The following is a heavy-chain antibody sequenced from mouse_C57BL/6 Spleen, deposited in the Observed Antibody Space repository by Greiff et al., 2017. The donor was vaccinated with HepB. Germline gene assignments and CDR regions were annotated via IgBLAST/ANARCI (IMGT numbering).Heavy chain of an antibody. D-gene: IGHD4-1*01. V-gene: IGHV1-50*01. CDR2: IDPSDSYT. CDR1: GYTFTSYW. J-gene: IGHJ4*01. Sequence: VQLQQPGAELVKPGASVKLSCKASGYTFTSYWMQWVKQRPGQGLEWIGEIDPSDSYTNYNQKFKGKATLTVDTSSSTAYMQLSSLTSEDSAVYYYARDWSMDYWGQGTSVTVSS. CDR3: ARDWSMDY.